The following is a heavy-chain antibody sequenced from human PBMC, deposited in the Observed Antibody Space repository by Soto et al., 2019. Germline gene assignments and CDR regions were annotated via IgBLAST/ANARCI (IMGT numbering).Heavy chain of an antibody. CDR2: ISYDGSNK. Sequence: ESGGGVVQPGRSLRLSCAASGFTFSSYAMHWVRQAPGKGLEWVAVISYDGSNKYYADSVKGRFTISRDNSKNTLYLQMNSLRAEDTAVYYCARVGRGIVVSPPDYWGQGTLVTVSS. J-gene: IGHJ4*02. CDR1: GFTFSSYA. V-gene: IGHV3-30-3*01. CDR3: ARVGRGIVVSPPDY. D-gene: IGHD3-22*01.